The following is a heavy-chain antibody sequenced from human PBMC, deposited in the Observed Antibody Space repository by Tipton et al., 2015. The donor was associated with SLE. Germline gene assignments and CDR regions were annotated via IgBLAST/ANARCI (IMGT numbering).Heavy chain of an antibody. CDR1: GYSISSGYY. CDR2: INHSGSS. V-gene: IGHV4-38-2*01. CDR3: ARWGSGWYYFDY. Sequence: TLSLTCAVSGYSISSGYYWGWIRQPPGKGLEWIGEINHSGSSNCNPSLKSRVTISVDTSKNQFSLKLSSVTAADTAVYYCARWGSGWYYFDYWGLGTLVTVSS. D-gene: IGHD6-19*01. J-gene: IGHJ4*02.